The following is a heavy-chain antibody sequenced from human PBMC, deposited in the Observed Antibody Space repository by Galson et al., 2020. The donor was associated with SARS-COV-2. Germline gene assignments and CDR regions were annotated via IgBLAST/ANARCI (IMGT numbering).Heavy chain of an antibody. CDR2: ISDSGNTM. CDR1: GFTFSDYY. Sequence: TGGSLRLSCDASGFTFSDYYMSWIRRAPGKGLEWVSYISDSGNTMYYADSVKGRFTISRDNAKKSLFLQMNSLRAEDTAVYYCARDKSYSAGDFCFFGMDVWGQGTTVTVSS. V-gene: IGHV3-11*01. J-gene: IGHJ6*02. D-gene: IGHD3-10*01. CDR3: ARDKSYSAGDFCFFGMDV.